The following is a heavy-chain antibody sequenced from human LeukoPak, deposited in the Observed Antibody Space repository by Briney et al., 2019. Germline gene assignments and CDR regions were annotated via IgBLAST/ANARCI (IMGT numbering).Heavy chain of an antibody. V-gene: IGHV3-23*01. CDR2: ISGSGGST. D-gene: IGHD3-10*01. J-gene: IGHJ4*02. CDR3: AKSRNYYGSGTFDY. CDR1: GFTFSNYA. Sequence: GGSLRLSCAASGFTFSNYAMSWVRQAPGKGLEWVSAISGSGGSTYYADSVKGRFTISRDNSKNTLYLQMNSLRAEDTAVYYCAKSRNYYGSGTFDYWGQGNLVTVSS.